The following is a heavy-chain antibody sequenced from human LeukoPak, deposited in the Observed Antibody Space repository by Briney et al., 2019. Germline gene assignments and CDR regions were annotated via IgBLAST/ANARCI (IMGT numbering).Heavy chain of an antibody. CDR1: GGSISSYY. CDR3: ARGDYDSSGYSPHNWFDP. Sequence: PSETLSLTCTVSGGSISSYYWSWIRQPPGKGLEWIGYIYYIGSTNYNPSLKSRVTISVDTSKNQFSLKLSSVTAADPAVYYCARGDYDSSGYSPHNWFDPWGQGTLVTVSS. D-gene: IGHD3-22*01. J-gene: IGHJ5*02. CDR2: IYYIGST. V-gene: IGHV4-59*01.